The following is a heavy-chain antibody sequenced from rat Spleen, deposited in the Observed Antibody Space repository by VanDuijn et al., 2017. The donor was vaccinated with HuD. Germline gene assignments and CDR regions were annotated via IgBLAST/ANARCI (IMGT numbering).Heavy chain of an antibody. CDR1: GFSLTSYG. CDR3: ATTPSRDFDY. Sequence: VQMKETGPGLVQTTQTLSVTCTVSGFSLTSYGMHWIRQAPTKGLEWVASITPSGNNTYYRDSVKGRFTISRDNVESTLYLQMDSLRSEDTATYYCATTPSRDFDYWGQGVMVTVSS. J-gene: IGHJ2*01. CDR2: ITPSGNNT. V-gene: IGHV5-19*01. D-gene: IGHD3-1*01.